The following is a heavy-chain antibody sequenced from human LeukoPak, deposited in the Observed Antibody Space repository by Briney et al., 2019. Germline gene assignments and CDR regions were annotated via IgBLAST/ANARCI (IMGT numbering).Heavy chain of an antibody. J-gene: IGHJ4*02. Sequence: GGSLRLSCAAPGFTFSRYSMNGDRQAPGKGLEWVSYISRSGSTIYYADSVKGRFTISRDNAKNSLYLQMNSLRDEDTAVYYCARDTEHLYFVFDYWGQGTLVTVSS. CDR3: ARDTEHLYFVFDY. V-gene: IGHV3-48*02. CDR1: GFTFSRYS. CDR2: ISRSGSTI. D-gene: IGHD2-2*02.